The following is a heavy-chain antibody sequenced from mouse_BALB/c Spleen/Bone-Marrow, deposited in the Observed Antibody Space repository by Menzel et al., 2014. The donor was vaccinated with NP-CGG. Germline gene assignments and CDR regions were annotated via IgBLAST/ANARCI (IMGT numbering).Heavy chain of an antibody. CDR2: ISDGVSYA. V-gene: IGHV5-4*02. D-gene: IGHD2-13*01. J-gene: IGHJ4*01. CDR1: GFTFSDYY. Sequence: EVQLQQSGGGLVKPGGSLKLSCAASGFTFSDYYMFWVRQTPEKRLEWVATISDGVSYAYYPDSVKGRFTISRDNARNNLYLQMSSLKPEDTAMYYCARAPPYDFYAMDYWGQGTSVTVSS. CDR3: ARAPPYDFYAMDY.